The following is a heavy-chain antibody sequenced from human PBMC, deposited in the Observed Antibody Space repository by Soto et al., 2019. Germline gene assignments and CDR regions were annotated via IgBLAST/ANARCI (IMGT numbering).Heavy chain of an antibody. D-gene: IGHD4-4*01. V-gene: IGHV3-30*03. J-gene: IGHJ1*01. CDR1: GFTFSSYG. Sequence: PGGSLRLSCVASGFTFSSYGMHWVRQAPGKGLEWVAVIAYDGSNKYYADSVKGRFTISRDNSKNTLYLQMDSLTDEDTALYYCAREDHSSGRAGTFQYWGQGTLVTVS. CDR3: AREDHSSGRAGTFQY. CDR2: IAYDGSNK.